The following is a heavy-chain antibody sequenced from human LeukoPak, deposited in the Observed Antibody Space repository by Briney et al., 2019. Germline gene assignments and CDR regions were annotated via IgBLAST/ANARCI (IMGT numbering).Heavy chain of an antibody. V-gene: IGHV1-8*02. CDR2: MNPNSGNT. D-gene: IGHD6-19*01. CDR3: ARVSGVQFHPAGY. J-gene: IGHJ4*02. Sequence: GASVKVSCKASGYTFTSYYMHWVRQAPGQGLEWMGWMNPNSGNTGYAQKFQGRVTMTRNTSISTAYMELSSLRSEDTAVYYCARVSGVQFHPAGYWGQGTLVTVSS. CDR1: GYTFTSYY.